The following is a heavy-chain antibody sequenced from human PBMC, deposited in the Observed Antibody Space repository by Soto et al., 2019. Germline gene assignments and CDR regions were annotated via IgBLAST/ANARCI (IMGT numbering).Heavy chain of an antibody. V-gene: IGHV3-9*01. CDR3: AKDITMVRGGIFDY. D-gene: IGHD3-10*01. J-gene: IGHJ4*02. CDR2: ISWNSGSI. CDR1: GFTFDDYA. Sequence: EVQLVESGGGLVQPGRSLRLSCAASGFTFDDYAMHWVRQAPGKGLEWVSGISWNSGSIGYADSVKGRFTISRDNAKNSLYLQMNSLRAEDTALYYCAKDITMVRGGIFDYWGQGTLVTVSS.